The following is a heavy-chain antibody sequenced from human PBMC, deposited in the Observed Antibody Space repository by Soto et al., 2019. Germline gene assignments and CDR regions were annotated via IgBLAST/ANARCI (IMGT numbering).Heavy chain of an antibody. Sequence: EVQLVESGGGLIQPGGSLRLSCAASGFTVSSNYMSWVRQAPGKGLEWVSVIYSGGSTYYADSVKGRFTISRDNSKNTLYLQMNSLRAEDTAVYYCARTGGRMTTVTTAGYWGQGTLVTVSS. V-gene: IGHV3-53*01. J-gene: IGHJ4*02. CDR1: GFTVSSNY. CDR3: ARTGGRMTTVTTAGY. D-gene: IGHD4-4*01. CDR2: IYSGGST.